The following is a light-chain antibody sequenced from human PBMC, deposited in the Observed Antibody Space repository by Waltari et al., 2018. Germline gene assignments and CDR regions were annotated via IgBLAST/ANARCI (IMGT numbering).Light chain of an antibody. Sequence: ILLTQYPATLSVSPGERATLSCRASQNIDTRLAWYQHKPGQAPRLLIYGASTRAADIPARFSGSGFGTDFSLTINSLQSEDFAVYYCQQYLQWPPAITFGPGTRLDFK. CDR1: QNIDTR. CDR3: QQYLQWPPAIT. CDR2: GAS. J-gene: IGKJ5*01. V-gene: IGKV3-15*01.